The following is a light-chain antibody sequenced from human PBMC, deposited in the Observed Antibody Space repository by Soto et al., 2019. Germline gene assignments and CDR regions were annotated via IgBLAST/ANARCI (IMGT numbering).Light chain of an antibody. V-gene: IGKV3-15*01. CDR2: GAS. Sequence: EILMTQSPATLSVSPGERATLSCRASQSVSNNLAWYQQKPGQAPRLLIYGASTRATGIPARFSGSGSGTEFTLTISSLQSEDSAVYFCQQYKTWPPITFGQGTRLEI. J-gene: IGKJ5*01. CDR1: QSVSNN. CDR3: QQYKTWPPIT.